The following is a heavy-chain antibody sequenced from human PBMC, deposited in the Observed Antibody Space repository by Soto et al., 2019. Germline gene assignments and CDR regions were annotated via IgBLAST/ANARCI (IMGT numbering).Heavy chain of an antibody. J-gene: IGHJ4*02. CDR1: GFTFSSYS. CDR2: ISSSSSTI. V-gene: IGHV3-48*01. Sequence: EVQRVDSGGGLVQPGGSLRLSCAASGFTFSSYSMNWVRQAPGKGREWVSYISSSSSTIYYADSVKGRFNISRDNAKNSLCLQMNSLRAEDTAVYYCARDGDYYDFWSGYPIDYWGQGTLVTVSS. D-gene: IGHD3-3*01. CDR3: ARDGDYYDFWSGYPIDY.